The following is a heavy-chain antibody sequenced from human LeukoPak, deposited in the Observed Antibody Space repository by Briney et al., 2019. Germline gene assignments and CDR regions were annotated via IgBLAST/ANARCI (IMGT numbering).Heavy chain of an antibody. CDR3: ARDLVTVTKGFDI. CDR1: DDSFSSHY. V-gene: IGHV4-59*11. CDR2: IPYIGST. D-gene: IGHD4-17*01. Sequence: SETLSLTCAVSDDSFSSHYWTWIRQPPGKGLEWIGYIPYIGSTNYNPSLKSRVTISIDTSKNQFSLKLGSVTAADTAVYYCARDLVTVTKGFDIWGQGTMVSVSS. J-gene: IGHJ3*02.